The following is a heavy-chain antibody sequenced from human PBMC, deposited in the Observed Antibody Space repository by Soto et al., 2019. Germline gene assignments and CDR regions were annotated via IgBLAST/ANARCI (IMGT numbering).Heavy chain of an antibody. CDR1: GFTFSNAW. V-gene: IGHV3-74*01. CDR3: ARDEGGPDV. Sequence: GGSLRLSCRASGFTFSNAWMHWGRRAPGKGLVWVSRVNNDVYNTAYADSVKGRFTISRDNARNILYMQMDSLRVEDTAIYYCARDEGGPDVWGQGTRVTVSS. J-gene: IGHJ6*02. CDR2: VNNDVYNT.